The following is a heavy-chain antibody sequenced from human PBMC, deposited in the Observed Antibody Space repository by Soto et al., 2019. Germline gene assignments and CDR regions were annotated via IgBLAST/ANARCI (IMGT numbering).Heavy chain of an antibody. CDR2: INAGNGNT. D-gene: IGHD6-19*01. Sequence: QVQLVQSGAEEKKPGASVKVSCKSSGYTFTSYAMHWVRQAPGQRLEWMGWINAGNGNTKYSQKFQGRFTITRDTSASTAYMELSSLRSEDTAVYYCARVYAGVAGTDYWGQGTLVTVSS. CDR1: GYTFTSYA. J-gene: IGHJ4*02. V-gene: IGHV1-3*05. CDR3: ARVYAGVAGTDY.